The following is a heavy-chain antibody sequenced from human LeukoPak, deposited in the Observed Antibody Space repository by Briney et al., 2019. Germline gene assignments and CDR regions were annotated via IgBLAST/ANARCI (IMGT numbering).Heavy chain of an antibody. CDR3: TTLKGYYDMDV. CDR2: IKSKSDGGTI. Sequence: PGGSLRLSCAASGFTFSNAWMSWVRQALGTGLEWIGRIKSKSDGGTIDYAAPVKGRFTFSRDDSKNTLYLQMSSLQTEDTAIYYCTTLKGYYDMDVWGQGTTVTVSS. V-gene: IGHV3-15*01. J-gene: IGHJ6*02. CDR1: GFTFSNAW.